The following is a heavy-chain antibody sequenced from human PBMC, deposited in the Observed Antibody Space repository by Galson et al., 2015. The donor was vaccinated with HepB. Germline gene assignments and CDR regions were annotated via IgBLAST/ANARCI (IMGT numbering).Heavy chain of an antibody. CDR1: GFTLSSYA. Sequence: SLRLSCAASGFTLSSYAMSWVRQAPGKGLEWVSAISGSASSTSYADSVKGRFTISRDNSKNTLYLQMNSLRAEDTAIYYCARMGSYGDYDFDPWGQGTLVIVSS. V-gene: IGHV3-23*01. CDR3: ARMGSYGDYDFDP. CDR2: ISGSASST. D-gene: IGHD4-17*01. J-gene: IGHJ5*02.